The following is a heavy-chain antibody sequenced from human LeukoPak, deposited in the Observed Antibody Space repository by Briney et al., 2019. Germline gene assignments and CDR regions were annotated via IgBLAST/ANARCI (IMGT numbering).Heavy chain of an antibody. V-gene: IGHV3-30*04. CDR3: AKDPYYYDSSGYSDY. CDR2: ISYDGSNK. J-gene: IGHJ4*02. D-gene: IGHD3-22*01. Sequence: GGSLRLSCAASGFTFSSYAMHWVRQAPGKGLEWVAVISYDGSNKYYADSVKGRFTISRDNSKNTLYLQMNSLRAEDTAVYYCAKDPYYYDSSGYSDYWGQGTLVTVSS. CDR1: GFTFSSYA.